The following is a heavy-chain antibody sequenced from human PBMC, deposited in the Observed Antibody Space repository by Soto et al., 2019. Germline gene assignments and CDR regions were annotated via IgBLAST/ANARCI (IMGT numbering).Heavy chain of an antibody. CDR2: IYYSGST. D-gene: IGHD4-17*01. CDR1: GGSLSSGGYY. Sequence: QVQLQESGPGLVKPSQTLSLTCTVSGGSLSSGGYYWSWIRQHPGKGLEGIGYIYYSGSTYYNPSLKSRVTISVDPSKNQFSLKLSSVTAADTAVYYCARDMNYGDYDWYFDLWGRGTLVTVSS. V-gene: IGHV4-31*03. J-gene: IGHJ2*01. CDR3: ARDMNYGDYDWYFDL.